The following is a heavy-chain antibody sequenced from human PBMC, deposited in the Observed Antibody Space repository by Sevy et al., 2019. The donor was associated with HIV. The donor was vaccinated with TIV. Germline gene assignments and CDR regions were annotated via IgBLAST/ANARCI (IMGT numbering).Heavy chain of an antibody. CDR3: ARGIASSRTMAGNY. V-gene: IGHV4-59*01. J-gene: IGHJ4*02. D-gene: IGHD6-19*01. Sequence: SETLSLTCTVSGGSTSSYYWTWIRQPPGKGLEWIGYIYYSGATTYNPSLKSRVTISIDTSKNQFSLKLSSVTAADKAVYYCARGIASSRTMAGNYWGQGTLVTVSS. CDR1: GGSTSSYY. CDR2: IYYSGAT.